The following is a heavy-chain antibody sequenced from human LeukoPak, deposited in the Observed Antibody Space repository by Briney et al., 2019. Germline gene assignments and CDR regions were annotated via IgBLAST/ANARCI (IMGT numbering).Heavy chain of an antibody. CDR1: GFTFSSYS. J-gene: IGHJ4*02. CDR2: ISSSSSTI. V-gene: IGHV3-48*01. CDR3: ARAKGYCTNGVCYVDFDY. Sequence: GGSLRLSCAASGFTFSSYSMNWVRQAPGKGLEWVSYISSSSSTIYYADSVKGRFTISRDNAKNSLYLQMNSLRAEDTAVYYCARAKGYCTNGVCYVDFDYWGQGTLVTVSS. D-gene: IGHD2-8*01.